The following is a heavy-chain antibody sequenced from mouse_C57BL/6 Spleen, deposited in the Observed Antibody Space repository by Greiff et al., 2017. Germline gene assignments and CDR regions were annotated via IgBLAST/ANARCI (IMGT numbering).Heavy chain of an antibody. CDR3: ARGDPHDV. D-gene: IGHD3-3*01. CDR1: GYAFSSSW. V-gene: IGHV1-82*01. Sequence: QVTLKESGPELVKPGASVKISCKASGYAFSSSWMNWVKQRPGKGLEWIGRIYPGDGDTNYNGKFKGKATLTADKSSSTAYMQLSSLTSEDSAVYFCARGDPHDVWGTGTTVTVSS. J-gene: IGHJ1*03. CDR2: IYPGDGDT.